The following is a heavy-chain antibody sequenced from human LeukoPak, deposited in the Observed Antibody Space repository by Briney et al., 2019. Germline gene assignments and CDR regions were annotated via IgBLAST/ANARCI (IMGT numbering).Heavy chain of an antibody. CDR1: GDSVSSNSAS. V-gene: IGHV6-1*01. D-gene: IGHD6-6*01. CDR2: PYYRSKWSN. CDR3: ARGRGDLAARAFDI. Sequence: SHTLSLTCAISGDSVSSNSASWSWIRQSPSRGLEWRGRPYYRSKWSNDYAGSVRSRITINPDTTKNQFSLLLNSVTPEDTAIYYCARGRGDLAARAFDIWGQGTMVTVSS. J-gene: IGHJ3*02.